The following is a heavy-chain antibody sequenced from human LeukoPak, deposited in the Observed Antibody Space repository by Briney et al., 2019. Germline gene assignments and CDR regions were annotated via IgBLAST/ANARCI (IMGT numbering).Heavy chain of an antibody. J-gene: IGHJ3*02. CDR1: GYTFTSYY. CDR2: INPSGGST. D-gene: IGHD5-24*01. V-gene: IGHV1-46*01. CDR3: ARGLRGDGYNYDAFDI. Sequence: GESLKISCKGSGYTFTSYYMHWVRQAPGQGLEWMGIINPSGGSTSYAQKFQGRVTMTRDTSTSTVYMELSSLRSEDTAVYYCARGLRGDGYNYDAFDIWGQGTMVTVSS.